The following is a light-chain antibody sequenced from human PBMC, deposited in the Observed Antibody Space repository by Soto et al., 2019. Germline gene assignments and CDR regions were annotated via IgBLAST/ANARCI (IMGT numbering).Light chain of an antibody. CDR1: QSISSY. CDR3: QQSYSNIFS. Sequence: DIQMTQSPSSLSASVGDRVTITCRASQSISSYLNWYQQKPGKAPKLLIFASSTLQSGVPSRFSGSGSGADFSLTISSLQPEDLAIYYCQQSYSNIFSFGGGTRVEL. CDR2: ASS. V-gene: IGKV1-39*01. J-gene: IGKJ4*01.